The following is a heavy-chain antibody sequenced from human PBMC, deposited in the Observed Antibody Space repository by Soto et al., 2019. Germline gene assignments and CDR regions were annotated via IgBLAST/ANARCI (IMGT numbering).Heavy chain of an antibody. CDR3: ARLNSDYGSGSYDY. CDR1: VGSIISYT. Sequence: QFHLQGSGRGLVKPSETLSPTCLFSVGSIISYTWSWTRQPQGRDLEWIGYVYYSGSTNYNPALTSRVTRSVDTSKNRFSLKLSSVTAADTAVYDCARLNSDYGSGSYDYWGQGTLVTVSS. J-gene: IGHJ4*02. V-gene: IGHV4-59*08. D-gene: IGHD3-10*01. CDR2: VYYSGST.